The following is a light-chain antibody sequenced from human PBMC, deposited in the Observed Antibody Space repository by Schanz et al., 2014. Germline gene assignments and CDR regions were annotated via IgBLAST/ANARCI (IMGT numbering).Light chain of an antibody. V-gene: IGKV1-39*01. Sequence: DIQMTQSPSTLSASVGDRVTITCRASQSISAWLAWYQQKPGMAPKLLIYAASSLQGGVPSRFSGSGSGTDFTLTISSLQPEDFSIYYCQQSYSTPRTFGQGTKVEIK. CDR3: QQSYSTPRT. CDR1: QSISAW. J-gene: IGKJ1*01. CDR2: AAS.